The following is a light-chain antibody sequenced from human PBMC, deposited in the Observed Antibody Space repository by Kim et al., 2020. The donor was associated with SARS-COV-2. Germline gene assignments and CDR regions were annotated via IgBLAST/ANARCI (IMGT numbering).Light chain of an antibody. J-gene: IGKJ5*01. V-gene: IGKV3-15*01. CDR1: QSIINN. Sequence: EIVMTQSPATLSVSPGERATLSCRASQSIINNLAWYQQKPGQAPRLLISGASTRATGIPARFSGSGSGTEFTLTINSLQSEDFALYYCQQYDSLLITFGQGTRLEI. CDR2: GAS. CDR3: QQYDSLLIT.